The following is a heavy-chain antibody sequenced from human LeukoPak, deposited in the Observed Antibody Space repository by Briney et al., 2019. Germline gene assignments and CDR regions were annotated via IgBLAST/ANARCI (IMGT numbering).Heavy chain of an antibody. V-gene: IGHV3-30-3*01. CDR1: GFTFSSYA. Sequence: GGSLRLSCAASGFTFSSYAMHWVRQAPGKGLEWVAVISYDGSNRYYADSVKGRFTISRDNSKNTLYLQMNSLRAEDTAVYYCARDLKGPVNDVFDMWGQGTMVTVSS. CDR3: ARDLKGPVNDVFDM. J-gene: IGHJ3*02. D-gene: IGHD4-23*01. CDR2: ISYDGSNR.